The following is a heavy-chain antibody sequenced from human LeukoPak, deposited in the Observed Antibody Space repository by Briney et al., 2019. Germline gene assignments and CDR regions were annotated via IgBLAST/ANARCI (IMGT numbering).Heavy chain of an antibody. CDR3: ARPLGSGNYGGFDS. CDR2: IYYSGST. D-gene: IGHD1-26*01. Sequence: SETLSLTCTVSGGPISSYYWSWIRQPPGKGLEWIGYIYYSGSTYYNPSLKSRVTISVDTSKNQFSLKLSSATAADTAVYYCARPLGSGNYGGFDSWGQGTLVTVSS. CDR1: GGPISSYY. J-gene: IGHJ4*02. V-gene: IGHV4-59*08.